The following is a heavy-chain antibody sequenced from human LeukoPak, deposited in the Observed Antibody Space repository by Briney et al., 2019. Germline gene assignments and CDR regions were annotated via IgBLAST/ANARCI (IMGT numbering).Heavy chain of an antibody. CDR1: GGSISSYY. Sequence: SETLSLTCTVSGGSISSYYWSWIRQPPGKGLEWIGYIYYSGSTNYNPPLKSRVTISVDTSKNQFSLKLSSVAAADTAVYYCARDPYCSSTSCYTPYYYYYGMDVWGQGTTVTVSS. D-gene: IGHD2-2*02. J-gene: IGHJ6*02. CDR3: ARDPYCSSTSCYTPYYYYYGMDV. V-gene: IGHV4-59*12. CDR2: IYYSGST.